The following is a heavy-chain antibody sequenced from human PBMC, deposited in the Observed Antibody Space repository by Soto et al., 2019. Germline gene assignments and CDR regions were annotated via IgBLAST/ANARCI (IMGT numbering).Heavy chain of an antibody. J-gene: IGHJ4*02. D-gene: IGHD5-12*01. Sequence: EVQLLESGGGLIQPGGPLRLSCAASGFTFSTHWMHWFPQAPGKGLVWVSRINSDGSTTNYVDSVKGRFTISRDNAKNTVYLQMNSLRAEDTAVYYCARVPTGGYDWVWGQGTLVTVSS. CDR3: ARVPTGGYDWV. CDR1: GFTFSTHW. CDR2: INSDGSTT. V-gene: IGHV3-74*01.